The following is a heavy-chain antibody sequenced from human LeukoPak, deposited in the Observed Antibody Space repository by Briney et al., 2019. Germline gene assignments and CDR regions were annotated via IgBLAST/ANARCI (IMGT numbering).Heavy chain of an antibody. CDR2: MNPNSGNT. CDR1: GYTFTSYD. Sequence: ASVKVSCKASGYTFTSYDINWVRQATGQGLEWMGWMNPNSGNTGCAQKFQGRVTMTRNTSISTAYMELSSLRSEDTAVYYCARGRRWARGYSDYWGLGTLVTVSS. V-gene: IGHV1-8*01. D-gene: IGHD4-23*01. CDR3: ARGRRWARGYSDY. J-gene: IGHJ4*02.